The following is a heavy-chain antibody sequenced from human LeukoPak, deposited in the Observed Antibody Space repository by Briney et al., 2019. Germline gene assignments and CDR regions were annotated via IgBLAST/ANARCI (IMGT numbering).Heavy chain of an antibody. Sequence: SETLSLTCTVSGGSINNYYWNWIRQPPGKGLDWIGYIYYTGNTNYNPSLKSQVTISVDTSKNQFSLKLSSVTAADTAVYYCARDRLQLQSWGQGTLVTVSS. CDR2: IYYTGNT. J-gene: IGHJ5*02. CDR3: ARDRLQLQS. D-gene: IGHD5-24*01. V-gene: IGHV4-59*01. CDR1: GGSINNYY.